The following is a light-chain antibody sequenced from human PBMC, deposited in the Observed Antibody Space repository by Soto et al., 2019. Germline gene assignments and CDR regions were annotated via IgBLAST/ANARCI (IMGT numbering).Light chain of an antibody. Sequence: DIQMTQSPSSLSASVGDRVTITCRASQSISSYLNWYQQKPGKAPKLLIYAASSLQSGVPSRFSGSVSGTDFTLTISLMKPKDVATYYCQQYYRIPTFGHGNKLEIK. CDR1: QSISSY. V-gene: IGKV1-39*01. CDR3: QQYYRIPT. J-gene: IGKJ2*01. CDR2: AAS.